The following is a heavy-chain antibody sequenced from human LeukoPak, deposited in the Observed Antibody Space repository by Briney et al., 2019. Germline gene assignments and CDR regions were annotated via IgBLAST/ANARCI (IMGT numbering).Heavy chain of an antibody. V-gene: IGHV1-69*04. Sequence: ASVKVSCKASGGTFSSYAISWVRQAPGQGLEWMGRIIPILGIANYAQKFQGRATITADKSTSTAYMELSSLRSEDTAVYYCLGAQWELRSGYYYYGMDVWGQGTTVTVS. CDR2: IIPILGIA. J-gene: IGHJ6*02. D-gene: IGHD1-26*01. CDR3: LGAQWELRSGYYYYGMDV. CDR1: GGTFSSYA.